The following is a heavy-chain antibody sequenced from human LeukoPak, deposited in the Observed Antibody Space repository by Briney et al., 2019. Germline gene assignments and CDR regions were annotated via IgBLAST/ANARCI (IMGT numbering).Heavy chain of an antibody. V-gene: IGHV3-7*04. CDR2: INQDGSVE. CDR3: ARDCCASGSHDY. Sequence: GGSLRLSCAASGVPISNYWMNWVRQAPGEGLEWVANINQDGSVEHYVDSVKGRFTISRDNTKNSLYLQMNALRAEDTAVYYCARDCCASGSHDYWGQGALVTVSS. D-gene: IGHD3-10*01. CDR1: GVPISNYW. J-gene: IGHJ4*02.